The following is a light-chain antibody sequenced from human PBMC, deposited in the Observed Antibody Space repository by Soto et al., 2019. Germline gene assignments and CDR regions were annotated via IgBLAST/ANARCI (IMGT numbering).Light chain of an antibody. V-gene: IGKV3-15*01. CDR2: GAS. CDR1: QSVSSD. Sequence: EIVITQYPAALSLSPGERATLSCRASQSVSSDLAWFQQKPGQAPRLLIYGASTRATGIPARVSGSGSGTEFTLTISSLQSDDFATYYCQHYNSYSEAFGQGTKVDIK. CDR3: QHYNSYSEA. J-gene: IGKJ1*01.